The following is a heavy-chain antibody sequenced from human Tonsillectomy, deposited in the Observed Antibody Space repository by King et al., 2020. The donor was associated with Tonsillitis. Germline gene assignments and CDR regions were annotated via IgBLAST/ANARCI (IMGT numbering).Heavy chain of an antibody. D-gene: IGHD5-18*01. CDR2: INPGNGSP. V-gene: IGHV1-38-4*01. Sequence: VQLVESWAEVRKSGASVKVSCSFSGFTITSYGIHWVQQSPGQGLEWMGWINPGNGSPSYAKKFQGRFTMTRDMSTTTAYTDLSSLTSEDMAVYYYAREARGYSYGYDYYYYGMDVWGQGTTVTVSS. CDR3: AREARGYSYGYDYYYYGMDV. J-gene: IGHJ6*02. CDR1: GFTITSYG.